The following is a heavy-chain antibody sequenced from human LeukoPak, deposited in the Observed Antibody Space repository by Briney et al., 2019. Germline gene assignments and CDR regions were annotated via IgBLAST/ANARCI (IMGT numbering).Heavy chain of an antibody. D-gene: IGHD3-3*01. Sequence: PGGSLRLSCAASGFTFSTYAMSWVRQAPGKGLEWVSNISSSSSYTNYADSVKGRFTISRDNAKNSLYLQMNSLRAEDTAVYYCARDTIFGVVYYFDYWGQGTLVTVSS. CDR2: ISSSSSYT. J-gene: IGHJ4*02. CDR3: ARDTIFGVVYYFDY. V-gene: IGHV3-11*06. CDR1: GFTFSTYA.